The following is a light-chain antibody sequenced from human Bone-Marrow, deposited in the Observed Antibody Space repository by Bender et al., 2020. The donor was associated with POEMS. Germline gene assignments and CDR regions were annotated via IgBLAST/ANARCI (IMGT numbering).Light chain of an antibody. Sequence: HSVLTQPPSVSGAPGQRVTISCTGSNTNIGIGFDVNWYQVLPGTAPRLLLYANINRPSWVPNRFSGSKSGTAVSLAITGLHEEEEADFYIQTFDTSLSGWVFGAGTRLTV. V-gene: IGLV1-40*01. CDR2: ANI. CDR3: QTFDTSLSGWV. J-gene: IGLJ3*02. CDR1: NTNIGIGFD.